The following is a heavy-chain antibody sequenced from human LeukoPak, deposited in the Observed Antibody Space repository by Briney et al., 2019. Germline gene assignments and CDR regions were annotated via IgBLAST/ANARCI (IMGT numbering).Heavy chain of an antibody. CDR2: ISSSSSTI. Sequence: GGSLRLSCAASGFTFSSYSMNWVRQAPGKGLEWVSYISSSSSTIYYADSVKGRFTISRDNAKNSLYLQMNSLRAEDTAVYYCARETMYGDDLLAFDIWGQGTMVTVSS. D-gene: IGHD4-17*01. CDR1: GFTFSSYS. CDR3: ARETMYGDDLLAFDI. J-gene: IGHJ3*02. V-gene: IGHV3-48*01.